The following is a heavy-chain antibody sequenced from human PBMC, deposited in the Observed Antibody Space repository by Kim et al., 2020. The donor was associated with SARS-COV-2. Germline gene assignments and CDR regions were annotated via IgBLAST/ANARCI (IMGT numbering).Heavy chain of an antibody. CDR3: ARKYTYGRIDY. D-gene: IGHD5-18*01. CDR1: GGSFSGYY. CDR2: INHSGST. Sequence: SETLSLTCAVYGGSFSGYYWSWIRQPPGKGLEWIGEINHSGSTNYNPSLKSRVTISVDTSKNQFSLKLSSVTAADTAVYYCARKYTYGRIDYWGQGTLVTVSS. V-gene: IGHV4-34*01. J-gene: IGHJ4*02.